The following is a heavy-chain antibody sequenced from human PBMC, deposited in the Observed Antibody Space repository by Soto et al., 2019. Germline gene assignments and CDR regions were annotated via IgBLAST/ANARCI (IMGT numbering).Heavy chain of an antibody. CDR3: ARGIPHRYYFDY. J-gene: IGHJ4*02. CDR1: GCSISSGGYY. Sequence: SETLSLTCAFSGCSISSGGYYWSWIRQHPGKGLEWIGYIYFSGTTFYNPSLKSRVTISVDTSKNEFSLKLSSVTAADTAVYYCARGIPHRYYFDYWGQGTLVTVSS. D-gene: IGHD2-21*01. V-gene: IGHV4-31*11. CDR2: IYFSGTT.